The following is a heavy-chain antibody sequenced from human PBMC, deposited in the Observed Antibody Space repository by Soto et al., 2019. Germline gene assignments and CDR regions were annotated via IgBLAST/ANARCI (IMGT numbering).Heavy chain of an antibody. CDR1: GFTFSSYW. Sequence: PGGSLRLSCAASGFTFSSYWMSWVRQAPGKGLEWVANIKQDGSEKYYVDSVKGRFTISRDNAKNSLYLQMNSLRAEDTAVYYCASTSPITIFGAVSIPSFYMDVWGKGTTVTISS. D-gene: IGHD3-3*01. J-gene: IGHJ6*03. CDR3: ASTSPITIFGAVSIPSFYMDV. V-gene: IGHV3-7*01. CDR2: IKQDGSEK.